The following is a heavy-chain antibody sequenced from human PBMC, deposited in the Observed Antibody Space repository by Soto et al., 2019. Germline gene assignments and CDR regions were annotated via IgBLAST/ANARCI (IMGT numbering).Heavy chain of an antibody. Sequence: RASVKVSCKASGYTFTGYYMHWVRQAPGQGLEWMGWINPNSGGTNYAQKFQGWVTMTRDTSIRTAYMELRRLRSDDTAVYYWARASLWSGYSGMDVWGQGTTVTVSS. CDR1: GYTFTGYY. CDR3: ARASLWSGYSGMDV. D-gene: IGHD3-3*01. J-gene: IGHJ6*02. V-gene: IGHV1-2*04. CDR2: INPNSGGT.